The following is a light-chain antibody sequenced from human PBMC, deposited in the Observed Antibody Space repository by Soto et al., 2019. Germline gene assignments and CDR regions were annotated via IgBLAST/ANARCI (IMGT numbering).Light chain of an antibody. CDR2: DAS. Sequence: DIQMTQSPSTLSASVGDRVTITCRASQSISSWLAWYQQKPGKAPKLLIYDASSLESGVPSRFSGSGSGTELTLTISSLQPYDFATYYCQQYNSYSITFGQGTRLEIK. V-gene: IGKV1-5*01. CDR1: QSISSW. CDR3: QQYNSYSIT. J-gene: IGKJ5*01.